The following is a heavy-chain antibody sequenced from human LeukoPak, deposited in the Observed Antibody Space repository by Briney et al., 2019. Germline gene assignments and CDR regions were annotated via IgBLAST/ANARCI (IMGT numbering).Heavy chain of an antibody. J-gene: IGHJ4*02. D-gene: IGHD6-13*01. CDR1: GFTLSDYY. CDR3: ARRYSSSWYTDY. Sequence: GGSLRLSCAASGFTLSDYYMSWIRQAPGKGLEWVSYISSSGSTIYYADSVKGRFTISRDNAKNSLYLQMNSLRAEDTAVYYCARRYSSSWYTDYWGQGTLVTVSS. CDR2: ISSSGSTI. V-gene: IGHV3-11*01.